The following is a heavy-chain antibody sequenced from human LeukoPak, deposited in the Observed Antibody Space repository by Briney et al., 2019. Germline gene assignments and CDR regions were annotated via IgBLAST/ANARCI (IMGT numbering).Heavy chain of an antibody. Sequence: PGASLRLSCAASGFTFSNYAMSWVRQAPGKGREWVSAITGSGGNTYYADSVKGRFTISRDNSKNTVVLQMNSLRAEDTAVYYCAKWGDYDVLTGYYVSDYWGQGTLVTVSS. CDR3: AKWGDYDVLTGYYVSDY. V-gene: IGHV3-23*01. CDR2: ITGSGGNT. CDR1: GFTFSNYA. D-gene: IGHD3-9*01. J-gene: IGHJ4*02.